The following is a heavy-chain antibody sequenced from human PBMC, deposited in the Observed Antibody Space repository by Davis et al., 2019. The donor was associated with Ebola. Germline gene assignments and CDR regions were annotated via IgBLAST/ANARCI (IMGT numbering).Heavy chain of an antibody. D-gene: IGHD3-16*01. CDR2: ISSSGSTI. J-gene: IGHJ4*02. V-gene: IGHV3-11*01. CDR3: ARGWDYDYVWGSLDY. Sequence: GESLKISCAASGFTFSDYYMSWIRQAPGKGLEWVSYISSSGSTIYYADSVKGRFTISRDNAKNSLYLQMNSLRAEDTAVYYCARGWDYDYVWGSLDYWGQGTLVTVSS. CDR1: GFTFSDYY.